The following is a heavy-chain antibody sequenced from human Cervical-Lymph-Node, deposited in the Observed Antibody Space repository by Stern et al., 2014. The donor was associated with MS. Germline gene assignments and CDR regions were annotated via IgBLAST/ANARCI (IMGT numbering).Heavy chain of an antibody. Sequence: QMKLVQSGAELKKPGSSVKVSCKASGGTFSSYGISWVRQPPGQGLEWMGGIIPLFGTTNYARRFQGRVTITADISTSTAYMELSSLRFEDTAVYYCARDGDFGSNYGMDVWGQGTTVTVSS. CDR3: ARDGDFGSNYGMDV. CDR2: IIPLFGTT. V-gene: IGHV1-69*06. CDR1: GGTFSSYG. J-gene: IGHJ6*02. D-gene: IGHD2-21*02.